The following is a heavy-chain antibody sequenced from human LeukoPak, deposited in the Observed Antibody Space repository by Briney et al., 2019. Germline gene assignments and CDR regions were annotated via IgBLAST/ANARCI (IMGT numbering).Heavy chain of an antibody. J-gene: IGHJ4*02. CDR3: ARGPSSDLRTGFFFGYFHD. V-gene: IGHV1-69*11. CDR2: VIPFLGTT. D-gene: IGHD3/OR15-3a*01. CDR1: GGTFINDA. Sequence: GASVTVSCKASGGTFINDAVSWVRQAPGEGLKWMGRVIPFLGTTNYAHNFQGRVTITADQDTQTAYMELRSLRSEDTAVYFCARGPSSDLRTGFFFGYFHDWGQGTLITVSS.